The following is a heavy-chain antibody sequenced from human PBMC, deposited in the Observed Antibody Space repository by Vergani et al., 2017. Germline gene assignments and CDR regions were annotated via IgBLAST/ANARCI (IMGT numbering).Heavy chain of an antibody. V-gene: IGHV3-30*02. CDR3: VKDHPVFDE. CDR1: GFPFSTYG. CDR2: IQKDGIDI. Sequence: QVQLVESGGGAVQPGESLRLSCAASGFPFSTYGMHCVCQAPGKGLEWVAFIQKDGIDIFYAVSVRGRFTISRDISKNTLYLEMNSLSAEDTALYRCVKDHPVFDEWGRGTLVSVS. J-gene: IGHJ4*02.